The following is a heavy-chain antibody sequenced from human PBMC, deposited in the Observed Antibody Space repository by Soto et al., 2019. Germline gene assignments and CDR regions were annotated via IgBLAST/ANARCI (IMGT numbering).Heavy chain of an antibody. Sequence: QVQLVQSGAEVRKRGASVNISCRASGFSFSDHLINWVRQAPGQGLEWMGWINPDNGNTRYSETFQGRVTISRPSSASIAIVEVSDRASGDTAVYSWARDMLSLDPRPKDALDVWGQGPMVTVSP. CDR3: ARDMLSLDPRPKDALDV. J-gene: IGHJ3*01. CDR1: GFSFSDHL. CDR2: INPDNGNT. V-gene: IGHV1-3*01. D-gene: IGHD2-8*01.